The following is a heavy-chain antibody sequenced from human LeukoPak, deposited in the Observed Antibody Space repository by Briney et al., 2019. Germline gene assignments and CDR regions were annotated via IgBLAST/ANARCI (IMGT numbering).Heavy chain of an antibody. Sequence: GGSLRLSCAASGFTFSSYAMSWVRQAPGKGLEWVSAISGSGGSTYYADSVKGRFTISRDNSKNTLYLQMNSLRAEDTAVYYCAKAMGYYGSGTGADYWGQGTLVTVSS. CDR1: GFTFSSYA. V-gene: IGHV3-23*01. CDR3: AKAMGYYGSGTGADY. D-gene: IGHD3-10*01. CDR2: ISGSGGST. J-gene: IGHJ4*02.